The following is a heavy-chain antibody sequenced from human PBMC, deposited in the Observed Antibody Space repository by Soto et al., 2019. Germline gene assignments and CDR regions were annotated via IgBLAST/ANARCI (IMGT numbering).Heavy chain of an antibody. D-gene: IGHD2-8*01. CDR3: AKGAIVLMVYAKDFDY. CDR2: ISGSGGST. Sequence: GGSLRLSCAASGFTFSSYAMSWVRQAPGKGLEWVSAISGSGGSTYYADSVKGRFTISRDNSKNTLYLQMNSLRAEDTAVYYCAKGAIVLMVYAKDFDYWGQGTLVTVSS. V-gene: IGHV3-23*01. J-gene: IGHJ4*02. CDR1: GFTFSSYA.